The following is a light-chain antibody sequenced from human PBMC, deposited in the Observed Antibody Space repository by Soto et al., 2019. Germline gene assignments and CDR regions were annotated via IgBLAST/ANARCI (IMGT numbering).Light chain of an antibody. J-gene: IGKJ5*01. CDR3: QQYNNWTFS. CDR2: DVS. CDR1: QSIPNNN. V-gene: IGKV3-15*01. Sequence: EILLTQSPGTLSLSPGESATLSCRASQSIPNNNLAWYQQKPCQAPRLLIYDVSIRATGVPARLSGTGYETDFTITISGMKSEDSAVYLCQQYNNWTFSFGQGTRLEI.